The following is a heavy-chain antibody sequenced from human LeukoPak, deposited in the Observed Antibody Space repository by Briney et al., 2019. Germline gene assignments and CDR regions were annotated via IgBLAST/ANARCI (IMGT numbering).Heavy chain of an antibody. CDR2: ISYDGSNK. CDR1: GFTFSSYW. J-gene: IGHJ4*02. Sequence: GGSLRLSCAASGFTFSSYWMSWVRQAPGKGLEWVAVISYDGSNKYYADSVKGRFTISRDNSKNTLYLQMNSLRAEDTAVYYCARETRGKGLYFDYWGQGTLVTVSS. CDR3: ARETRGKGLYFDY. D-gene: IGHD3-16*01. V-gene: IGHV3-30*03.